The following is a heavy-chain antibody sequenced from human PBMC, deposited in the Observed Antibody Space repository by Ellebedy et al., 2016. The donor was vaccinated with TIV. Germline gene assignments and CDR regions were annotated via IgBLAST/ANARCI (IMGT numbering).Heavy chain of an antibody. J-gene: IGHJ4*02. V-gene: IGHV3-30*02. CDR2: KRFDGRNE. CDR3: TRETNPSPGAVAGTGFDC. D-gene: IGHD6-19*01. CDR1: GFSFSNYG. Sequence: GESLKISCVASGFSFSNYGMHWVRQAPGKGLEWVAFKRFDGRNEYNGDSVKGRFFISRDVSKNTLVLQMNRLRAEDTAMYYCTRETNPSPGAVAGTGFDCWGQGALVIVSS.